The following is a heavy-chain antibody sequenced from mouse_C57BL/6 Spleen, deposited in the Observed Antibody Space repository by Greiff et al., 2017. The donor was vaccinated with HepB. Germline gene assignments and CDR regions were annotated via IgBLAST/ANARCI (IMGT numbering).Heavy chain of an antibody. J-gene: IGHJ2*01. CDR2: ISYDGSN. D-gene: IGHD2-2*01. CDR1: GYSITSGYY. V-gene: IGHV3-6*01. Sequence: DVKLVESGPGLVKPSQSLSLTCSVTGYSITSGYYWNWIRQFPGNKLEWMGYISYDGSNNYNPSLKNRISITRDTSKNQFFLKLNSVTTEDTATYYCARETMVTRAFDYWGQGTTLTVSS. CDR3: ARETMVTRAFDY.